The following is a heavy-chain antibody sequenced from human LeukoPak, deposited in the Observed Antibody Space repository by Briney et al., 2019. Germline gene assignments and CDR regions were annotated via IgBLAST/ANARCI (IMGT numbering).Heavy chain of an antibody. V-gene: IGHV3-23*01. CDR1: GFTFSSFV. CDR2: ISGSGGDT. CDR3: AKGRYYYDSSDAFDI. J-gene: IGHJ3*02. Sequence: PGGSLRLSCAASGFTFSSFVMSWFRQAPGKGLEWVSAISGSGGDTYYADSVKGRFTISRDNVKNTLYLQMNSLRADDTAVYYCAKGRYYYDSSDAFDIWGQGTMVTVSS. D-gene: IGHD3-22*01.